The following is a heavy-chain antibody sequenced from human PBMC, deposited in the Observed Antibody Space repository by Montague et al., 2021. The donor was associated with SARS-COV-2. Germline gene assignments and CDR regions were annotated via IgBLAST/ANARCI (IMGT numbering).Heavy chain of an antibody. J-gene: IGHJ3*02. CDR2: ISGSGGST. D-gene: IGHD4-17*01. V-gene: IGHV3-23*01. Sequence: SLRLSCAASGFTFSSYAMSCVRQAPGKGLEWVSAISGSGGSTYYADSVKGRFTISRDNSKHTLYLQMNSLRAEDTAVYYCAKTLMTTVTTWAFGIWCQGTMVTVSS. CDR1: GFTFSSYA. CDR3: AKTLMTTVTTWAFGI.